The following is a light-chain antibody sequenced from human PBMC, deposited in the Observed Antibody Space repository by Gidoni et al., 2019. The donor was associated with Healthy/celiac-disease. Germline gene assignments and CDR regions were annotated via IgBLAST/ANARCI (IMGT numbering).Light chain of an antibody. CDR1: SSDVGGYNY. Sequence: QSALTQPAPVPGHPGQSITISCTGTSSDVGGYNYVSWYHQHPGKAPKLMIYEVSNRPSAVSNRFSGSKSGNTASLTISGLQAEAEADYSCSSYTSSGSVFGTGTKVTVL. V-gene: IGLV2-14*01. J-gene: IGLJ1*01. CDR3: SSYTSSGSV. CDR2: EVS.